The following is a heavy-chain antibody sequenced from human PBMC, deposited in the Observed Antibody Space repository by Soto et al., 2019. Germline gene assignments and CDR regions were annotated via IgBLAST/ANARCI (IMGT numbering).Heavy chain of an antibody. V-gene: IGHV3-30*03. CDR3: ARGVSSSFEYYFDY. CDR1: GFTFSSYG. D-gene: IGHD6-6*01. J-gene: IGHJ4*02. Sequence: QVQLVESGGGVVQPGRSLRLSCAASGFTFSSYGMHWVRQAPGKGLEWVAVISYDGSNKYYADSVKGRFTISRDNSKITLYLQMNSLRAEDTAVYYCARGVSSSFEYYFDYWGQGTLVTVSS. CDR2: ISYDGSNK.